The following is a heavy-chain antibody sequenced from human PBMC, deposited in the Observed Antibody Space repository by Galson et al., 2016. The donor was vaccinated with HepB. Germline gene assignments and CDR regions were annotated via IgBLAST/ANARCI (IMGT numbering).Heavy chain of an antibody. CDR1: GGSISSSRHY. J-gene: IGHJ4*02. D-gene: IGHD4-17*01. V-gene: IGHV4-39*01. Sequence: TLSLTCAVSGGSISSSRHYWGWIRQPPGKGLEWIASMYYSGSTYYNPSLKSRVTISVDTSKNQLSLELRPVTAADTAMYYCARHDYGDFLFDYWGQGTLVIVSS. CDR3: ARHDYGDFLFDY. CDR2: MYYSGST.